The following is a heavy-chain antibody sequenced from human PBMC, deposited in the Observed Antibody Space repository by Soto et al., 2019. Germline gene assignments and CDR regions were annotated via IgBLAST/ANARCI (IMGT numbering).Heavy chain of an antibody. J-gene: IGHJ6*02. CDR1: GFTFSSCG. V-gene: IGHV3-30*18. CDR2: ISCVGSNK. Sequence: PGGSLRLSCAASGFTFSSCGMHWVRQAPGTGLAWVAVISCVGSNKNYADSVKGRFTSARDNSKNTLDLQMISLRAEDTAVYYCAKDLFPSRAYGMDVWGQGTTVTVSS. D-gene: IGHD2-2*01. CDR3: AKDLFPSRAYGMDV.